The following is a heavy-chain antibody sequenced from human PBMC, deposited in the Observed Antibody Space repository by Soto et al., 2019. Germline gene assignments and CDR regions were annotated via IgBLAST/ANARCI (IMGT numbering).Heavy chain of an antibody. CDR3: ARGHLETAMVTLGYFQH. V-gene: IGHV3-48*02. CDR1: GFTFSSYS. J-gene: IGHJ1*01. D-gene: IGHD5-18*01. CDR2: ISSSSSTI. Sequence: GGSLRLSCAASGFTFSSYSMNWVRQAPGKGLEWVSYISSSSSTIYYADSVKGRFTISRDNAKNSLYLQMNSLRDEDTAVYYCARGHLETAMVTLGYFQHWGQGTLVTVSS.